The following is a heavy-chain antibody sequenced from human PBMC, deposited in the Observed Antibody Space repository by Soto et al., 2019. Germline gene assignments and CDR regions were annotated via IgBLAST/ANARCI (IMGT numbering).Heavy chain of an antibody. J-gene: IGHJ6*02. Sequence: PGGSLRLSCAASGFTFSSYSMNWVRQAPGKGLEWVSSISSSSSYIYYADSVKGRFTISRDNAKNSLYLQMNSLRAEDTAVYYCARLGPHFYGMDVWGQGTTVTVSS. D-gene: IGHD7-27*01. CDR3: ARLGPHFYGMDV. CDR1: GFTFSSYS. V-gene: IGHV3-21*01. CDR2: ISSSSSYI.